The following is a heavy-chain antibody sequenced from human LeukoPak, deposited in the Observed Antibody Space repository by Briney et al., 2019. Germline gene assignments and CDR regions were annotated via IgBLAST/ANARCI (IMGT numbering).Heavy chain of an antibody. CDR1: GYTFTGYY. Sequence: ASVKVSCKASGYTFTGYYMHWVRQAPGQGLEWMGWIAPNSGGTNYAQKFQGRVTMTRDTSISTAYMELSRLRSDDTAVYYCARDLAGGSSGWKGGDYWGQGTLVTVSS. CDR2: IAPNSGGT. D-gene: IGHD6-19*01. J-gene: IGHJ4*02. V-gene: IGHV1-2*02. CDR3: ARDLAGGSSGWKGGDY.